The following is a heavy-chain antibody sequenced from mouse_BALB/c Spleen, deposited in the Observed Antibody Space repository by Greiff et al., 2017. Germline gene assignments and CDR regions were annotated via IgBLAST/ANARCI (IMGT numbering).Heavy chain of an antibody. CDR1: GYTFTDYA. CDR2: ISIYYDNT. Sequence: QVQLKESGPELVRPGESVKISCKGSGYTFTDYAMHWVKQSHAKSLEWIGVISIYYDNTNYNQKFKGKATMTVDKSSSTAYMELARLTSEDSAIYYCARRSLIYYYGISYEGAMDYWGQGTSVTVSS. J-gene: IGHJ4*01. CDR3: ARRSLIYYYGISYEGAMDY. D-gene: IGHD1-1*01. V-gene: IGHV1-67*01.